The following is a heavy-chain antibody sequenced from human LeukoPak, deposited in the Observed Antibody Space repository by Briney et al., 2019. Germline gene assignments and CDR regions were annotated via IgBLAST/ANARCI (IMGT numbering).Heavy chain of an antibody. J-gene: IGHJ3*02. CDR2: IWYDGSNK. CDR3: ARAAHYCGGDCYYFPALPDAFDI. D-gene: IGHD2-21*02. V-gene: IGHV3-33*01. Sequence: PGGSLRLSCAASGFTFSSYGMHWVRQAPGKGLEWVAVIWYDGSNKYYADSVKGRFTISRDNSKNTLYLQMNSLRAEDTAVYYCARAAHYCGGDCYYFPALPDAFDIWGQGTMVTVSS. CDR1: GFTFSSYG.